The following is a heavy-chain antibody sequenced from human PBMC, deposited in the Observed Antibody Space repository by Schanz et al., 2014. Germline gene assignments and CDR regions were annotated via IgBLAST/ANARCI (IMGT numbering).Heavy chain of an antibody. Sequence: EVQLVESGGGLVQPGGSLRISCAASGFTVSSDFMAWVRHAPGKGLQWVSFIYGNVKTHYADSVEGRFTTSRDISTNTVHLQMNGLRPDDTGVYYCARVRYGSGRPFDNWGQGVLVTVSS. V-gene: IGHV3-53*04. CDR3: ARVRYGSGRPFDN. D-gene: IGHD3-10*01. J-gene: IGHJ4*02. CDR2: IYGNVKT. CDR1: GFTVSSDF.